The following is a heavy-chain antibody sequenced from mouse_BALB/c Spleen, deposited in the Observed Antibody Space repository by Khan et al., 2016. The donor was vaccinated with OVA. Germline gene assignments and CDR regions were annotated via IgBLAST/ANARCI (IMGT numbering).Heavy chain of an antibody. V-gene: IGHV9-3*02. Sequence: QIQLVQSGPELKKPGETVKISCKASGYIFTNYGINWVKQAPGEGLKWMGWIKTNSGDPTYAEEFKGRFAFSLETSARTAYLQINNLQNEDTATYFCARRLNALDYWGRGTSVTVSS. CDR1: GYIFTNYG. CDR2: IKTNSGDP. CDR3: ARRLNALDY. J-gene: IGHJ4*01. D-gene: IGHD1-2*01.